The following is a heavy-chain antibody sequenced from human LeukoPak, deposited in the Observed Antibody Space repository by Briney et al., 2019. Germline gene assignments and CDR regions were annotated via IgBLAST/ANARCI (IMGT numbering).Heavy chain of an antibody. J-gene: IGHJ4*02. Sequence: PSETLSLTCTVSGGSISSYYWSWIRQPPGKGLEWIGYIYYSGSTYNPSLKSRVTISVDTSKNQFSLKLSSVTAADTAVYYCARDYRYSASWSYALYYFDYWGQGILVTVSS. D-gene: IGHD3-16*01. CDR1: GGSISSYY. CDR2: IYYSGST. V-gene: IGHV4-59*01. CDR3: ARDYRYSASWSYALYYFDY.